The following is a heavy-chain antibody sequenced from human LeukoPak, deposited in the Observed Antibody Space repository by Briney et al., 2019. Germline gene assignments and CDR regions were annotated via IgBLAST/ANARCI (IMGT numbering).Heavy chain of an antibody. D-gene: IGHD1-26*01. Sequence: GGSLRLSCAASGLTFSDYHMSWIRQAPGKGLEWVSTISAGDSTYYPDSVKGRFIISRDNSKNTLYLQMNSLRAEDTALYYCAKPRGLGIVGAHFDYWGQGTLVTVSS. J-gene: IGHJ4*02. CDR1: GLTFSDYH. V-gene: IGHV3-23*01. CDR2: ISAGDST. CDR3: AKPRGLGIVGAHFDY.